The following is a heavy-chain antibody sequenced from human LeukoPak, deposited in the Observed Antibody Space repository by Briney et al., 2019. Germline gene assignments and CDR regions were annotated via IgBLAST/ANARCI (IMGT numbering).Heavy chain of an antibody. CDR3: AKDLYYGSGSYQVDN. D-gene: IGHD3-10*01. Sequence: AGSLRLSCAASGFTFSSYAMTWVRQAPGKGLEWVSAISGSGGTSYYADSVKGRFTISRDNSKNTLYLQMNSLRAEDTAVYYCAKDLYYGSGSYQVDNWGQGTLVTVSS. V-gene: IGHV3-23*01. CDR1: GFTFSSYA. CDR2: ISGSGGTS. J-gene: IGHJ4*02.